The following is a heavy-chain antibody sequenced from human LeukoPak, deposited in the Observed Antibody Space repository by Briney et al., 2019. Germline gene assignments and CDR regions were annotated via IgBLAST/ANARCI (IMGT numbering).Heavy chain of an antibody. CDR2: INHSGST. Sequence: PSETLSLTCAVYGGSFSGYYWSWIRQPPGKGLEWIGEINHSGSTNYNPSLKSRVTISVDTSKNQFSLKLSSVTAADTAVYYCARGGGYHDSSGYYPDAFDIWGQGTMVTVSS. V-gene: IGHV4-34*01. CDR3: ARGGGYHDSSGYYPDAFDI. J-gene: IGHJ3*02. D-gene: IGHD3-22*01. CDR1: GGSFSGYY.